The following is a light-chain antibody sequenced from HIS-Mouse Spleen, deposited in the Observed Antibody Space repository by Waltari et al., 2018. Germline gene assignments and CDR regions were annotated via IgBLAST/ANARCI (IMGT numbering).Light chain of an antibody. V-gene: IGLV3-10*01. CDR3: YSTDSSGNHRV. CDR1: ALPKKY. CDR2: EDS. J-gene: IGLJ2*01. Sequence: SYELTQPPSVSVSPGQTARITCSGDALPKKYAYWYQQKSGQAPVLVIYEDSKRPSGIPERLSGSRSGTMATLNISGAQVEDEADYYCYSTDSSGNHRVFGGGTKLTVL.